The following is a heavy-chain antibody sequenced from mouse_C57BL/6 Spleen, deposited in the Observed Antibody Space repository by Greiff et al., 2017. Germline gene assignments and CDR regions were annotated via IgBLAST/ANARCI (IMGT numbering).Heavy chain of an antibody. CDR1: GYTFTSYW. CDR2: IDPSDSYT. Sequence: QVQLQQPGAELVRPGTSVKLSCKASGYTFTSYWMHWVKQRPGQGLEWIGVIDPSDSYTNYNQKFKGKATLTVDTSSSTAYMQLSSLTSEDSAVYYCARSGDGYYFDYWGKGTTLTVSS. J-gene: IGHJ2*01. D-gene: IGHD2-3*01. CDR3: ARSGDGYYFDY. V-gene: IGHV1-59*01.